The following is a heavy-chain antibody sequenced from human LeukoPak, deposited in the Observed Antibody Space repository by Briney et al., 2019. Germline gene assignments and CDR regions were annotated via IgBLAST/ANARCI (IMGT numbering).Heavy chain of an antibody. CDR1: GLTFSTYA. V-gene: IGHV3-23*01. CDR2: ISGSGGRT. CDR3: AKDPDISNKGPGSDP. D-gene: IGHD5-12*01. J-gene: IGHJ5*02. Sequence: PGGSLRLSCAASGLTFSTYAMSWVRQAPGKGLEWVSVISGSGGRTYYADFVKGRFTISRDNSKNTLYLQMNSLRAEDTALYYCAKDPDISNKGPGSDPWGQGTLVTVSS.